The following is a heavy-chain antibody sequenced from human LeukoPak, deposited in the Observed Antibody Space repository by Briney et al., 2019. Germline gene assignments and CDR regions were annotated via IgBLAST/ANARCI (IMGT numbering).Heavy chain of an antibody. CDR3: TRHRDSYSFFDY. CDR2: IRSKANSYAT. J-gene: IGHJ4*02. D-gene: IGHD5-18*01. V-gene: IGHV3-73*01. CDR1: GFTFSGSA. Sequence: GGSLKLSCAASGFTFSGSAMHWVRQASGKGLEWVGRIRSKANSYATAYAASVKGRFTISRDDSKNTAYLQMNSLKTEDTAVYYCTRHRDSYSFFDYWGQGTLVTVSS.